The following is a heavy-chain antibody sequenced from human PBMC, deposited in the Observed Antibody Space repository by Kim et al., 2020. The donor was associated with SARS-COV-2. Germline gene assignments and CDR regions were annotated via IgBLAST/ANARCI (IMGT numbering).Heavy chain of an antibody. D-gene: IGHD2-15*01. J-gene: IGHJ5*02. CDR3: AISGCSGGSCGFDP. Sequence: SQKFQGRVTITRDTSASTAYMELSSLRSEDTAVYYCAISGCSGGSCGFDPWGQGTLVTVSS. V-gene: IGHV1-3*01.